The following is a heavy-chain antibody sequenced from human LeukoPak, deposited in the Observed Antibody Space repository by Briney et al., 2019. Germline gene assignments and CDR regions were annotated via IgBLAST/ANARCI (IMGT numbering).Heavy chain of an antibody. CDR3: ARPMDLGSSGAPFDY. J-gene: IGHJ4*02. CDR1: GYSFTSYW. Sequence: GESLKISCKGSGYSFTSYWIGWVRQMPGKGLEWMGIIYPGDSDTRSSPSFQGQVTISADKSISTAYLHWSSLKASDTAMYYCARPMDLGSSGAPFDYWGQGTLVTASS. CDR2: IYPGDSDT. D-gene: IGHD6-25*01. V-gene: IGHV5-51*01.